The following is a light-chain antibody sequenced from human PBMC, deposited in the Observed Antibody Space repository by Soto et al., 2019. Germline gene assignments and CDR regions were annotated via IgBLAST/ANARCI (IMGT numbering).Light chain of an antibody. CDR1: QSVSSSY. CDR3: QQYGSSPLVT. Sequence: EIVLTQSPGTLSLSPGERATLSCRASQSVSSSYLAWYQQKPGQAPRLLIYGASNRATGIPDRFSGSGSGTDFTLTISRLEPEDFAVYYCQQYGSSPLVTFSQGTRLEIK. V-gene: IGKV3-20*01. CDR2: GAS. J-gene: IGKJ5*01.